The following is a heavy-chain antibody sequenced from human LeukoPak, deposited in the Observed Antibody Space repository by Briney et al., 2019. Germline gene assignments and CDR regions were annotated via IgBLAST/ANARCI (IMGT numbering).Heavy chain of an antibody. V-gene: IGHV1-18*01. CDR2: ISAYNGNT. CDR1: GYTFTSYG. J-gene: IGHJ4*02. Sequence: ASVKVSCKASGYTFTSYGISWVRQAPGQGLERMGWISAYNGNTNYAQKLQGRVTMTTDTSTSTAYMELRSLRSDDTAVYYCARDSYCGGDCYSGRNFDYWGQGTLVTVSS. CDR3: ARDSYCGGDCYSGRNFDY. D-gene: IGHD2-21*01.